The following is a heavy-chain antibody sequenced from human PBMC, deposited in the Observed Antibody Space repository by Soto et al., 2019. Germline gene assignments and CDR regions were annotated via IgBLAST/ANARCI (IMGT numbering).Heavy chain of an antibody. V-gene: IGHV4-38-2*01. J-gene: IGHJ6*02. CDR1: GDSITSIYH. CDR2: IYHSGTT. Sequence: SETLSLTCAVSGDSITSIYHWAWIRQPPGRGLEWVASIYHSGTTYYNPSLKSRVTISVDTSKNQFSLNLRSVTAADSAVYYCARAVGSYFNYYYGMDVWGQGTTVTVSS. CDR3: ARAVGSYFNYYYGMDV. D-gene: IGHD1-26*01.